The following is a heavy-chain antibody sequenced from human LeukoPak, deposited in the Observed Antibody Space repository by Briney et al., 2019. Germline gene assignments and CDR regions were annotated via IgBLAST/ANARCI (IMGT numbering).Heavy chain of an antibody. Sequence: AGGSLRLSCAASGFTFSSYSMNWVRQAPGKGLEWVSSLSISSSYIYYADSVKGRFTISRDNAKNSLYLQMNSLRAEDTAVYYCARDKGYDSSGYFQSGGDYWGQGTLVTVPS. CDR2: LSISSSYI. V-gene: IGHV3-21*01. D-gene: IGHD3-22*01. CDR1: GFTFSSYS. J-gene: IGHJ4*02. CDR3: ARDKGYDSSGYFQSGGDY.